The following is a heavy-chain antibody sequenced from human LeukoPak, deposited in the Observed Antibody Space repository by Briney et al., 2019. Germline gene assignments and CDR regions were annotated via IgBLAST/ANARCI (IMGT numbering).Heavy chain of an antibody. CDR2: IGNNGGGI. D-gene: IGHD7-27*01. V-gene: IGHV3-23*01. J-gene: IGHJ4*02. Sequence: GGSLRLSCAASGFTFGTYTMYWVRHPPGKRLEWVSIIGNNGGGIHYADSVRGRFTISRDNSKNALYLQMNSLRVEDTAVYYCAIDPNWGTHSWGQGVLVTVSS. CDR1: GFTFGTYT. CDR3: AIDPNWGTHS.